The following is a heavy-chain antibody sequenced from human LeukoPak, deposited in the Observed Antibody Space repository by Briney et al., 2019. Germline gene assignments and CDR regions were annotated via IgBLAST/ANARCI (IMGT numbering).Heavy chain of an antibody. D-gene: IGHD6-13*01. Sequence: SETLSLTCTVSGGSISSSSYYWGWIRQPPGKGLEWIGSIYYSGSTYYNPSLKSRVTISVDTSKNQFSLKLSSVTAADTAVYYCARQLIWVAAAGRISNWFDPWGQGTLVTVSS. CDR2: IYYSGST. CDR3: ARQLIWVAAAGRISNWFDP. CDR1: GGSISSSSYY. J-gene: IGHJ5*02. V-gene: IGHV4-39*01.